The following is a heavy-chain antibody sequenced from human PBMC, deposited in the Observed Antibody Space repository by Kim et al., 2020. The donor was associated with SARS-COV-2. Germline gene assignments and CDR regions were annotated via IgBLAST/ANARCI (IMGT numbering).Heavy chain of an antibody. Sequence: GGSLRLSCAVSGFTFRSYWMTWVRQVPGKGLEWVGNIKQDGSEKYYLESVQGRFTISRDNARDSLNLQMRNLRAEDTAVYYCARGSTSTQHYFYGLDVWGQGTTVTVSS. V-gene: IGHV3-7*03. CDR1: GFTFRSYW. CDR2: IKQDGSEK. J-gene: IGHJ6*02. CDR3: ARGSTSTQHYFYGLDV. D-gene: IGHD1-1*01.